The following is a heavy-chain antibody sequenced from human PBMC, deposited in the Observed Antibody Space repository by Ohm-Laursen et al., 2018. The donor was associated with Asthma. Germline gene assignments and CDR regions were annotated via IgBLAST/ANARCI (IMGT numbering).Heavy chain of an antibody. CDR3: ARPPMTWIQLWWLDY. V-gene: IGHV3-30*03. J-gene: IGHJ4*02. Sequence: SLRLSCSASGFTFSSYGMHWVRQAPGKGLEWVAIISSDGSNKFHAESVKGRITPSRDNSKNTLYLQMNSLRAEDTAVYYCARPPMTWIQLWWLDYWGQGTLVTVSS. D-gene: IGHD5-18*01. CDR1: GFTFSSYG. CDR2: ISSDGSNK.